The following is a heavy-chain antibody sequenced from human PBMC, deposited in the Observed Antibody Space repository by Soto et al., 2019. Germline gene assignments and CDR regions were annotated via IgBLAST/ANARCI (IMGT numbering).Heavy chain of an antibody. V-gene: IGHV4-39*01. Sequence: SETLSLTCTVSGRSISSRTYYWGWILQHPGKGLEWIGSMDDSGSTYYNPCIQSRVTISVDTSKNRFSLKLSSVTAAEPAVYDCARAHPEGMDVLGQGTTVTVSS. J-gene: IGHJ6*02. CDR1: GRSISSRTYY. CDR3: ARAHPEGMDV. CDR2: MDDSGST.